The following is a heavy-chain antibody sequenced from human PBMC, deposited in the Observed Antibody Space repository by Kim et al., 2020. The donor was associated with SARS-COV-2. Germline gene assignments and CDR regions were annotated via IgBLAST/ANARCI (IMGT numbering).Heavy chain of an antibody. CDR3: ARGMAYSSGWYVHYYYGM. CDR1: GGSFSGYY. D-gene: IGHD6-19*01. V-gene: IGHV4-34*01. Sequence: SETLSLTCAVYGGSFSGYYWSWIRQPPGKGLEWIGEINHSGSTNYNPSLKSRVTISVDTSKNQFSLKLSSVTAADTAVYYCARGMAYSSGWYVHYYYGM. J-gene: IGHJ6*01. CDR2: INHSGST.